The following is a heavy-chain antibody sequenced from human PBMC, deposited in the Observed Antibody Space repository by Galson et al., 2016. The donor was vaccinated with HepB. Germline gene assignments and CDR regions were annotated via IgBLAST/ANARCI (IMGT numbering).Heavy chain of an antibody. CDR1: GDSISNVGRH. J-gene: IGHJ6*03. D-gene: IGHD6-19*01. CDR2: IHSSGTS. CDR3: ATGIVVAGKYYYYNMDV. V-gene: IGHV4-39*01. Sequence: SETLSLTCTVSGDSISNVGRHWGWFRQSPEMGLEYIGSIHSSGTSYYNPSLASRVTISVDTSKNQFSLRLNSVTAADTGVYYCATGIVVAGKYYYYNMDVWGKGTTVTVSS.